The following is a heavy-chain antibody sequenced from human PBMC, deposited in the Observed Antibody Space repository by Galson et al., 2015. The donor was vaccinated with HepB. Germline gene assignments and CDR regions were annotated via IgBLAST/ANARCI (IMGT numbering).Heavy chain of an antibody. J-gene: IGHJ4*02. CDR2: AYYRSKWYN. D-gene: IGHD3-10*01. V-gene: IGHV6-1*01. Sequence: CAISGDSVSSNSAAWNWIRQSPSRSLEWLGRAYYRSKWYNDYAVSVKSRITINPDTSKNQFSLQLNSVTPEDTAVYYCARNVYYYGSGSYYNGAYFDYWGQGTLVAVSS. CDR1: GDSVSSNSAA. CDR3: ARNVYYYGSGSYYNGAYFDY.